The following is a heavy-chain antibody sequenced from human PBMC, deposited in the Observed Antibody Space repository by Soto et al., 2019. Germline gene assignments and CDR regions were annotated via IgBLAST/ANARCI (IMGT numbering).Heavy chain of an antibody. D-gene: IGHD3-22*01. Sequence: QVQLVQSGAEVKKPGSSVKVSCKASGGTFSSYAISWVRQAPGQGLEWMGGIIPIFGTANYAQKFQGRVTITADESTSTAYMELSSLRSEDTAVYYCAKDCCEYYYDSSGYPGEGNYYYYGMDVWGQGTTVTVSS. J-gene: IGHJ6*02. V-gene: IGHV1-69*01. CDR3: AKDCCEYYYDSSGYPGEGNYYYYGMDV. CDR2: IIPIFGTA. CDR1: GGTFSSYA.